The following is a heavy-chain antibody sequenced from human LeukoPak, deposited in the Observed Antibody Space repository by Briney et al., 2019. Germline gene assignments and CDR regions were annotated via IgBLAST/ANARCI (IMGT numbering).Heavy chain of an antibody. CDR1: GFTFSSYA. CDR2: ISYDGSNK. J-gene: IGHJ4*02. CDR3: ARCLSSGWYSHYFDY. V-gene: IGHV3-30*04. D-gene: IGHD6-19*01. Sequence: PGGSLRLSCAASGFTFSSYAMHWVRQAPGKGLEWVAVISYDGSNKYYADSVKGRFTISRDNSKNTLYLQMNSLRAEDTAVYYCARCLSSGWYSHYFDYWGQGTLVTVSS.